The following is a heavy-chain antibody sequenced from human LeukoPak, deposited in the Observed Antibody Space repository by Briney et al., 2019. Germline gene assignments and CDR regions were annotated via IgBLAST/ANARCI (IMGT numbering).Heavy chain of an antibody. Sequence: ASVKVSCKASGYSFVLYGISWVRQAPGQGPEWMGWISTYNGNTKYAQKFQGRVTMTTDTSTSTAYMELRSLRSDDTAVYYCARVGTAQSSSFDYWGQGTLVTVSS. CDR1: GYSFVLYG. CDR2: ISTYNGNT. CDR3: ARVGTAQSSSFDY. D-gene: IGHD6-13*01. J-gene: IGHJ4*02. V-gene: IGHV1-18*01.